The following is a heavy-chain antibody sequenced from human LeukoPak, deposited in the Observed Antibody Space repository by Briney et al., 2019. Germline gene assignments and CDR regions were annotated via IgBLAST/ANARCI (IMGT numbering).Heavy chain of an antibody. CDR2: VFYSGTT. CDR3: ARRSRLYKHETTGYHDS. V-gene: IGHV4-39*01. CDR1: GDYITTTNYY. D-gene: IGHD3-9*01. Sequence: SETLSLTCNVSGDYITTTNYYWAWIRQPPGKGLEWIASVFYSGTTYYNPSLKSRVIISMDTSRKQISLRLSSVTATDTAIYYCARRSRLYKHETTGYHDSWGQGTLVTVSS. J-gene: IGHJ4*02.